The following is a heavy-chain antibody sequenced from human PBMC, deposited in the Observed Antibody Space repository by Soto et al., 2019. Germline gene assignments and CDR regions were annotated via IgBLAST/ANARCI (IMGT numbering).Heavy chain of an antibody. CDR1: GYSFTNYW. V-gene: IGHV5-51*01. CDR3: ARHQFYTNSFKLGFDP. Sequence: GESLKISCKGSGYSFTNYWIGWVRQMPGKGLEWMGIIYPDDSHTKYSPSFQGQVTISVDKSISTAYLQWSSLKASDTAMYYCARHQFYTNSFKLGFDPWGQGTLVTVSS. J-gene: IGHJ5*02. D-gene: IGHD6-13*01. CDR2: IYPDDSHT.